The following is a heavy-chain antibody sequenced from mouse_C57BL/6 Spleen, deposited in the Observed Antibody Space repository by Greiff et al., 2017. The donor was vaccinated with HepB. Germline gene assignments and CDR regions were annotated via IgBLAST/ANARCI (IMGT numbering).Heavy chain of an antibody. D-gene: IGHD1-1*01. Sequence: VQLQQSGAELVRPGPSVKVSCKASGYAFTNYLIEWVKQRPGQGLEWIGVINPGSGGTNYNEKFKGKATLTADKSYSTAYMQLSSLTSEDSAVYFCARGGGSPYFDVWGTGTTVTVSS. V-gene: IGHV1-54*01. J-gene: IGHJ1*03. CDR1: GYAFTNYL. CDR2: INPGSGGT. CDR3: ARGGGSPYFDV.